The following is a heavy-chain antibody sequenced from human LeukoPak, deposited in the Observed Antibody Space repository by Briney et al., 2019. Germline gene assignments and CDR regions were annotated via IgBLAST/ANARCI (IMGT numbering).Heavy chain of an antibody. Sequence: SETLSLTGTVSGGSISSYYWSWIRQPPGKGLEWIGYIYYSGSTNYNPSFKSRVTISVDTSKNQFSLKLSSVTAADTAVYYCARGPYSSGEDYWGQGTLVTVSS. CDR2: IYYSGST. CDR3: ARGPYSSGEDY. CDR1: GGSISSYY. V-gene: IGHV4-59*01. J-gene: IGHJ4*02. D-gene: IGHD6-19*01.